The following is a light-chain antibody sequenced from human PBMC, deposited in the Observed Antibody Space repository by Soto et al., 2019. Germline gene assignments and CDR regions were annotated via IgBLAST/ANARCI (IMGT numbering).Light chain of an antibody. CDR2: WAS. CDR1: QSVLYSSNNKNN. CDR3: QQHYSSPRT. V-gene: IGKV4-1*01. Sequence: DIVMTQSPDSLAVSLGERATINCKSSQSVLYSSNNKNNLGWYQQKPGQPPKLLIYWASTRESGVPDRFSGSGSGTDFTLTISSLQAKDVAVYYCQQHYSSPRTFGQGTKMEIK. J-gene: IGKJ1*01.